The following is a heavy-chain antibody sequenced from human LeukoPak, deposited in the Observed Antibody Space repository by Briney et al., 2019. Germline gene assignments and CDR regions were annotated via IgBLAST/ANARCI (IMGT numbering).Heavy chain of an antibody. D-gene: IGHD5-12*01. CDR3: AKDRVAGDMGAPDAFDI. V-gene: IGHV3-23*01. CDR1: GFSFSIYA. J-gene: IGHJ3*02. CDR2: FSGDRINT. Sequence: PGGSLRLSCAASGFSFSIYAMTWVRQAPGKGLEWVSTFSGDRINTYYADSVKGRFTISRDNSKNTLYLQLNSLRAEDTAVYYCAKDRVAGDMGAPDAFDIWGQGTMVTVSS.